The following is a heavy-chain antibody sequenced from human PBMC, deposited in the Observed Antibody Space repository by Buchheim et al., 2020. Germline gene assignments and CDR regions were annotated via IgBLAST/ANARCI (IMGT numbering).Heavy chain of an antibody. J-gene: IGHJ5*02. V-gene: IGHV4-4*02. CDR3: ARAGRITIFGVVIRAGRGWFDP. CDR1: GGSISSSNW. CDR2: IYHSGST. Sequence: QVQLQESGPGLVKPSGTLSLTCAVSGGSISSSNWWSWVRQPPGKGLEWIGEIYHSGSTNYNPSLKSRVTISVDKSKNHVPLKLSSVTSADTAVYYCARAGRITIFGVVIRAGRGWFDPWGQGTL. D-gene: IGHD3-3*01.